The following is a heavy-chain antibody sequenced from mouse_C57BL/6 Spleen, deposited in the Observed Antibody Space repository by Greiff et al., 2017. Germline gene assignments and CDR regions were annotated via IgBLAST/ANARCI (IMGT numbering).Heavy chain of an antibody. D-gene: IGHD2-5*01. Sequence: QVQLQQPGAELVRPGTSVKLSCKASGYTFTSYWMHWVKQRPGQGLEWIGVIDPSDSYTNSNQKFKGKATLTVNTSASTAYMQLSSLTSEDSAVYYCAGYSNFVGGYWGQGTTLTGSS. J-gene: IGHJ2*01. CDR2: IDPSDSYT. CDR1: GYTFTSYW. V-gene: IGHV1-59*01. CDR3: AGYSNFVGGY.